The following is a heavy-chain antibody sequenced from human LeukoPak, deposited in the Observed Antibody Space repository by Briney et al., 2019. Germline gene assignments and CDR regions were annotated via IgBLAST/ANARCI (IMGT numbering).Heavy chain of an antibody. CDR3: ARDGHYDILTGYDPEFDY. J-gene: IGHJ4*02. CDR2: FDPEDGET. Sequence: ASVKVSCKVSGYTLTELSMHWVRQAPGKGLEWMGGFDPEDGETIYAQKFRGRVTITADKSTSTAYMELSSLRSEDTAVYYCARDGHYDILTGYDPEFDYWGQGTLVTVSS. CDR1: GYTLTELS. V-gene: IGHV1-24*01. D-gene: IGHD3-9*01.